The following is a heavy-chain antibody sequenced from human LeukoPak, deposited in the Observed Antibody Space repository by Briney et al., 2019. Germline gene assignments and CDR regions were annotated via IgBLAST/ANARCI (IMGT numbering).Heavy chain of an antibody. J-gene: IGHJ4*02. CDR2: ISGSGGST. Sequence: PGGSLSLSCAASGFTFSSYAMSWVRQAPGKGLEWVSDISGSGGSTDYADSVKGRFTISRDNSKNTLYLQMNSLRAEDTAVYYCAKGRTSGTYDNSFDYWGQGTLVTVSS. V-gene: IGHV3-23*01. CDR1: GFTFSSYA. D-gene: IGHD3-10*01. CDR3: AKGRTSGTYDNSFDY.